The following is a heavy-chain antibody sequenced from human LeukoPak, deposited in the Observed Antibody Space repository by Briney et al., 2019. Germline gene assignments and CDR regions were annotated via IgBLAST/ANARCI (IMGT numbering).Heavy chain of an antibody. CDR2: IYTSGST. D-gene: IGHD6-6*01. V-gene: IGHV4-4*07. Sequence: SETLSHTCSGSGGSMSSYYWSWIRQPAGKGLEWIGRIYTSGSTNYNPSLKSRVTMSVDTSKNQFSLKLSSVTAADTAVYYCARDQEYSSSSPYYYYYYMDVWGKGTTVTVSS. J-gene: IGHJ6*03. CDR1: GGSMSSYY. CDR3: ARDQEYSSSSPYYYYYYMDV.